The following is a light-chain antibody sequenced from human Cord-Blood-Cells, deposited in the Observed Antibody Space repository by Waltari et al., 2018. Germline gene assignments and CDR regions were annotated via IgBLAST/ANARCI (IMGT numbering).Light chain of an antibody. CDR3: QQYYSTPYT. Sequence: IVLTQTPDSLAVSLGARATINCNSSQSVLYSSNTKNYLAWYQQKPGQPPKLLMYWASTRESGVPDRFSGSGSGTDFTLTSSSLQAEDVAVYYCQQYYSTPYTFGQGTKLEIK. J-gene: IGKJ2*01. CDR1: QSVLYSSNTKNY. V-gene: IGKV4-1*01. CDR2: WAS.